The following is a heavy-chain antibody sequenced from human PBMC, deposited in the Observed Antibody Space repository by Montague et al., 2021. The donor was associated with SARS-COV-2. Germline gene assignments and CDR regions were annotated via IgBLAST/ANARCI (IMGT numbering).Heavy chain of an antibody. Sequence: SLRLSCAASGFSFTIHAMSWVRQAPGKGLEWVAVISYDGSNKYYADSVKGRFTISRDNSKNTLYLQMNSLRAEDTAVYYCAIGSLEGGYCSGGSCYDYYGMDVWGQGTTVTVSS. CDR2: ISYDGSNK. CDR1: GFSFTIHA. CDR3: AIGSLEGGYCSGGSCYDYYGMDV. D-gene: IGHD2-15*01. V-gene: IGHV3-30*03. J-gene: IGHJ6*02.